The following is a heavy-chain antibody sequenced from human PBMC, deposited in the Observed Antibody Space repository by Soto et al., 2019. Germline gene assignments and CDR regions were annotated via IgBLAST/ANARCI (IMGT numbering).Heavy chain of an antibody. V-gene: IGHV1-2*02. CDR1: GYTFADFY. CDR3: ASGGSMGRESYFDM. CDR2: MNPDSGVT. J-gene: IGHJ4*02. Sequence: ASVKVSCKTSGYTFADFYIHWVRQASGQGLEWMGWMNPDSGVTDLAQKFRGRVTMARDTSTKTAYLALDRLTSEDNGVYYCASGGSMGRESYFDMWGQGTLVTVSS. D-gene: IGHD3-10*01.